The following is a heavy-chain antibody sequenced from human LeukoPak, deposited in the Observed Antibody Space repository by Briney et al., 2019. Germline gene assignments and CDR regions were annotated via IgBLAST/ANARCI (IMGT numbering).Heavy chain of an antibody. Sequence: SLRLSCAASGFTFDDYAMHWVRQAPGKGLEWVPGISWNSGSIGYADSVKGRFTISRDNAKNSLYLQMNSLRAEDTALYYCAKDLAMVDYYYGMDVWGQGTTVTVSS. J-gene: IGHJ6*02. CDR1: GFTFDDYA. D-gene: IGHD5-18*01. CDR3: AKDLAMVDYYYGMDV. CDR2: ISWNSGSI. V-gene: IGHV3-9*01.